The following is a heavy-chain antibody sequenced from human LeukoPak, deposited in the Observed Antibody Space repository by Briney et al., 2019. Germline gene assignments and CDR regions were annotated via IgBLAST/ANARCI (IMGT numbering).Heavy chain of an antibody. V-gene: IGHV4-59*12. Sequence: SETLSLTCTVSGGSISSYYWSWIRQPPGKGLEWIGYIYYSGSTNYNPSLKSRVTISVDTPKNQFSLKLNSVTAADTAVYYCTRRAGTDSNGAFDIWGQGTMVTVSS. CDR2: IYYSGST. CDR3: TRRAGTDSNGAFDI. CDR1: GGSISSYY. D-gene: IGHD6-19*01. J-gene: IGHJ3*02.